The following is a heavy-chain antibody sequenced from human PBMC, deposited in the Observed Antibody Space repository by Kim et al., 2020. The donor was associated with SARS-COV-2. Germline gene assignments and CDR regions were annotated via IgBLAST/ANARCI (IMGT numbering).Heavy chain of an antibody. CDR1: GGSISSYY. CDR3: ARAKTWIQLWQRTPYYFDY. CDR2: IYYSGST. Sequence: SETLSLTCTVSGGSISSYYWSWIRQPPGKGLEWIGYIYYSGSTNYNPSLKSRVTISVDTSKNQFSLKLSSVTAADTAVYYCARAKTWIQLWQRTPYYFDYWGQGTLVTVSS. V-gene: IGHV4-59*13. D-gene: IGHD5-18*01. J-gene: IGHJ4*02.